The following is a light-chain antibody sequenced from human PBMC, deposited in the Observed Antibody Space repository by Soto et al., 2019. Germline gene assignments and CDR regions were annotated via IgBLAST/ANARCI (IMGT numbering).Light chain of an antibody. CDR1: QSVTTY. CDR2: AIS. Sequence: DIQMTQSPSSLSASVGDRVTITCRASQSVTTYLHWYQQKAGEAPKLLIYAISNLQSGVSSRFSGSGSGTDFSLTINTLQPEDFATYYCQQGYSTPWTFGQATKLQSK. CDR3: QQGYSTPWT. J-gene: IGKJ1*01. V-gene: IGKV1-39*01.